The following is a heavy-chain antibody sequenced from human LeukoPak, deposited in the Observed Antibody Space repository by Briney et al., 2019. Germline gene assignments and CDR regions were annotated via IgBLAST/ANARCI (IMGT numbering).Heavy chain of an antibody. CDR1: GGSISGYY. D-gene: IGHD5-18*01. J-gene: IGHJ4*02. CDR3: ARANKEYSYGTFDY. CDR2: IYYSGST. V-gene: IGHV4-59*01. Sequence: KASETLSLTCTVSGGSISGYYWSWIRQPPGKGLEWIGYIYYSGSTNYNPSLKSRVTISVDTSKNQFSLKLSSVTAADTAVYYCARANKEYSYGTFDYWGQGTLVTISS.